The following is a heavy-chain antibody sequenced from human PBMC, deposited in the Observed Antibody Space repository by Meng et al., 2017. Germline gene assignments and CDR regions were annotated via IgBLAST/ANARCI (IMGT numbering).Heavy chain of an antibody. CDR1: GYSISSGYY. CDR2: IYHSGST. CDR3: ARTRGGEVEFGYFDY. Sequence: GSLRPSCTVSGYSISSGYYWGWIRQPPGKGLEWIGSIYHSGSTYYNPSLKSRVTISVDTSKNQFSLKLSSVTAADTAVYYCARTRGGEVEFGYFDYWGQGTLVTVSS. D-gene: IGHD3-10*01. J-gene: IGHJ4*02. V-gene: IGHV4-38-2*02.